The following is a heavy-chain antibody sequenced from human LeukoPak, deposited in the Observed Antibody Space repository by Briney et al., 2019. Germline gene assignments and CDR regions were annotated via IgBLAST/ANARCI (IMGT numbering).Heavy chain of an antibody. J-gene: IGHJ4*02. CDR2: IIPIFGTA. D-gene: IGHD3-9*01. CDR1: GYDFTSNG. Sequence: AWGKGSSKASGYDFTSNGISWGGPAPGQGLAWMGGIIPIFGTANYAQKFRGRVTITADESTSTAYMELSSLRSEDTAVYYCARGRSRVLRYFDWLEWGQGTLVTVSS. CDR3: ARGRSRVLRYFDWLE. V-gene: IGHV1-69*01.